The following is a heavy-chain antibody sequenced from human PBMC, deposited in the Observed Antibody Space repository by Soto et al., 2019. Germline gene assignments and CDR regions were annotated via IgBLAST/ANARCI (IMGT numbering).Heavy chain of an antibody. CDR3: ASKYYYGSGSYIHFDL. CDR1: GGSISSGGYY. CDR2: IYYSGST. Sequence: QVQLQESGPGLVKPSQTLSLTCTVSGGSISSGGYYWSWIRQHPGKGLEWIGYIYYSGSTYYNPSLKSRVTISVDTSKNQFCLKLSSVTAADTAVYYCASKYYYGSGSYIHFDLWGRGTLVTVSS. D-gene: IGHD3-10*01. J-gene: IGHJ2*01. V-gene: IGHV4-31*03.